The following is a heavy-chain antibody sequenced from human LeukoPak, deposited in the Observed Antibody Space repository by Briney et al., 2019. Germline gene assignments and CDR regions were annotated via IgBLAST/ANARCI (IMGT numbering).Heavy chain of an antibody. V-gene: IGHV3-7*01. CDR1: GFIFGSYW. CDR3: ARGYKSEPPAKYGMDV. J-gene: IGHJ6*02. D-gene: IGHD5-12*01. Sequence: PGGSLRLSCAGSGFIFGSYWMSWVRQAPGKGREWVANIKQDGSEKYYVDSVKGRFTVFRDNDKNSLYLQMNRLRAEDTAMYFCARGYKSEPPAKYGMDVWGRGTTVIVSS. CDR2: IKQDGSEK.